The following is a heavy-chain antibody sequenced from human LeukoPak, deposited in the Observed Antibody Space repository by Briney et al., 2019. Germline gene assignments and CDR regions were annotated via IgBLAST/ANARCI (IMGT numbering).Heavy chain of an antibody. CDR2: ISSGSTYT. V-gene: IGHV3-11*06. Sequence: GGSLRLSCEVSGFTFSDHYMSWIRQAPGKRLEWVSYISSGSTYTNYADSVEGRFTISRDTSKNTLYLQMNSLRAEDTAVYYCARQRDTVGASGGFDIWGQGTMVTVSS. D-gene: IGHD5-12*01. CDR3: ARQRDTVGASGGFDI. J-gene: IGHJ3*02. CDR1: GFTFSDHY.